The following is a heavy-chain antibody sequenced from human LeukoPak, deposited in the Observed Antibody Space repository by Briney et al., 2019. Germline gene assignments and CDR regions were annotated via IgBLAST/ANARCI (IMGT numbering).Heavy chain of an antibody. V-gene: IGHV1-58*01. CDR1: GFTFTSSA. Sequence: SVKVSCKASGFTFTSSAVQWVRQARGQRLEWIGWIVVGSGNTNYAQKFQERVTITRDMSTSTAYMELSSLRSEDTAVYYCAAVKGTGTTTRGHNWFDPWGQGTLVTVSS. CDR3: AAVKGTGTTTRGHNWFDP. J-gene: IGHJ5*02. CDR2: IVVGSGNT. D-gene: IGHD1-1*01.